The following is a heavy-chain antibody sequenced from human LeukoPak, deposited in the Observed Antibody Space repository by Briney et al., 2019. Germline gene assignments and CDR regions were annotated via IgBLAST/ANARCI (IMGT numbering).Heavy chain of an antibody. Sequence: GGSLRLSCAASGFTFSSYSMNWVRQAPGKGLEWVSSISSSSSYIYYADSVKGRFTTSRDNAKDSLYLQMNSLRDEDTAVYYCAKAGCGGGSCYYAEYFQHWGLGTLVTVSS. CDR1: GFTFSSYS. V-gene: IGHV3-21*01. CDR3: AKAGCGGGSCYYAEYFQH. J-gene: IGHJ1*01. CDR2: ISSSSSYI. D-gene: IGHD2-15*01.